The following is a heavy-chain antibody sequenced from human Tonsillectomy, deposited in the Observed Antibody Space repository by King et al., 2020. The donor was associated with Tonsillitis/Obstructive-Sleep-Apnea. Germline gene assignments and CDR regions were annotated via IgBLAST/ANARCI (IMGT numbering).Heavy chain of an antibody. CDR1: GFTFNNAW. CDR3: TTAGYNWNXERPSDY. J-gene: IGHJ4*02. V-gene: IGHV3-15*01. CDR2: IKSKTDGGTT. Sequence: VQLVESGGGLVKPGGSLRLSCAASGFTFNNAWMSWVRQAPGKGLEWVGRIKSKTDGGTTDYSAPVKGRFTISRDDSKTTLFLQMNSLKAEDTAVYFCTTAGYNWNXERPSDYWGQGTLVTVSS. D-gene: IGHD1-20*01.